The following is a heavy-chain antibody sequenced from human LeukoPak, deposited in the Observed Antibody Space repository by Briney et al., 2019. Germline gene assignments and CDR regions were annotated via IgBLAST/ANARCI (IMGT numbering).Heavy chain of an antibody. CDR2: IYYSGST. V-gene: IGHV4-59*01. CDR1: GGSISSYY. D-gene: IGHD6-25*01. CDR3: ARGIAALDAFDI. J-gene: IGHJ3*02. Sequence: SETLSLTCTVSGGSISSYYWSWIRQPPGKGLEWIGYIYYSGSTNYNPSLKSRVTISIDTSKSQFSLKLNSVTAADAAVYYCARGIAALDAFDIWGQGTMVTVSS.